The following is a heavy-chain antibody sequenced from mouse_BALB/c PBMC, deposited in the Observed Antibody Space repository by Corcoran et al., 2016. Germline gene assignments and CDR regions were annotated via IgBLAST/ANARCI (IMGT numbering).Heavy chain of an antibody. J-gene: IGHJ3*01. Sequence: EDQLKQSGTELVKPGASKKISCKASGYSFTDYTMNWVKQSHGKNLEWIGLINPYNGGTSYNQKFKGTATLTVDKSSSTAYMELLSLTSEDSAVYYCAHASFAYWGQSTLVTVSA. CDR1: GYSFTDYT. V-gene: IGHV1-18*01. CDR3: AHASFAY. CDR2: INPYNGGT.